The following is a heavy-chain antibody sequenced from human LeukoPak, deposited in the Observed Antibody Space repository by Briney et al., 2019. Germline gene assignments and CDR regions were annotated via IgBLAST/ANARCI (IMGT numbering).Heavy chain of an antibody. D-gene: IGHD2-21*02. V-gene: IGHV3-33*01. J-gene: IGHJ3*02. Sequence: TGGSLRLSCAASGFTFSSYGMHWVRQAPGKGLEWVAVIWYDGSNKYYADSVKGRFTISRDNSKNTLYLQMNSLRAEDTAVYYCARQCGGDCFDAFDIWGQGTMVTVSS. CDR1: GFTFSSYG. CDR2: IWYDGSNK. CDR3: ARQCGGDCFDAFDI.